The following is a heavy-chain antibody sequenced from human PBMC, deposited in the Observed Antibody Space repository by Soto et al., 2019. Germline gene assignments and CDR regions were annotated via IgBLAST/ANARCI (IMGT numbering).Heavy chain of an antibody. Sequence: QVQLVQSGAEVKKPGASVKVSCKASGYTFTSYGISWVRQAPGQGLEWMGWISAYNGNTNYAQKLQGRVTMTTDTSTSTAYMELRSLRSDDTAVYYCARDVVVVPAARPLCGYGDNTGYDYWCQGTLVTVSS. CDR2: ISAYNGNT. CDR3: ARDVVVVPAARPLCGYGDNTGYDY. J-gene: IGHJ4*02. V-gene: IGHV1-18*01. CDR1: GYTFTSYG. D-gene: IGHD2-2*01.